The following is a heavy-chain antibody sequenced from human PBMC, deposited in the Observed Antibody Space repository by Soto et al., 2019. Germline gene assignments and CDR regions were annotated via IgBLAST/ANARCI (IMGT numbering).Heavy chain of an antibody. Sequence: GGSLRLSCAASGFTFSSYSMNWVRQAPGKGLEWVSSISSSSSYIYYADSVKGRFTISRDNAKNSLYLQMNSLRAEDTAVYYCARDTAVAAPPRDYWGQGTLVTVSS. CDR1: GFTFSSYS. J-gene: IGHJ4*02. D-gene: IGHD6-19*01. CDR2: ISSSSSYI. CDR3: ARDTAVAAPPRDY. V-gene: IGHV3-21*01.